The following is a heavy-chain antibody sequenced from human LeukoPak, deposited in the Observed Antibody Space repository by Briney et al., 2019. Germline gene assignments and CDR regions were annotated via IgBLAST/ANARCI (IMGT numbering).Heavy chain of an antibody. D-gene: IGHD5-12*01. V-gene: IGHV4-30-2*01. CDR2: IYHSGST. J-gene: IGHJ4*02. CDR1: GGSISSGGYS. Sequence: SETLSLTCAVSGGSISSGGYSWSWIRQPPGKGLEWTGYIYHSGSTYYNPSLKSRVTISVDRSKNQFSLKLSSVTAADTAVYYCAREVATILDYWGQGTLVTVSS. CDR3: AREVATILDY.